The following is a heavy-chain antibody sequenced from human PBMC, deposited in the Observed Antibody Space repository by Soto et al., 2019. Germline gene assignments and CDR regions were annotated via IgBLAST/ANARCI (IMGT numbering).Heavy chain of an antibody. CDR2: IKSKTDGGTT. D-gene: IGHD3-10*01. V-gene: IGHV3-15*01. CDR3: TSTYGSGFVDY. J-gene: IGHJ4*02. CDR1: GFTFSNAW. Sequence: EVQLVESGGGLVKPGGSLRLSCAASGFTFSNAWMSWVRQAPGKGLEWVGRIKSKTDGGTTDYAAPVKGRFTISRDDSKNTLYLQMNRLKTEDTAVYYCTSTYGSGFVDYWGQGTLVTVSS.